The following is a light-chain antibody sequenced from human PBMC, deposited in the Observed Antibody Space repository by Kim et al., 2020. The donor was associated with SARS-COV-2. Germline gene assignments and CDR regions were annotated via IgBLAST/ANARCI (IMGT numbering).Light chain of an antibody. J-gene: IGKJ1*01. V-gene: IGKV1-39*01. Sequence: ASVGDRVTITCRASQSISSYLHWYQQKPGKAPKLLIYAASSLQSGVPSRFSGSRSGTDFTLTISSLQPEDFATYFCQQSYTHPVTFGQGTKVDIK. CDR1: QSISSY. CDR3: QQSYTHPVT. CDR2: AAS.